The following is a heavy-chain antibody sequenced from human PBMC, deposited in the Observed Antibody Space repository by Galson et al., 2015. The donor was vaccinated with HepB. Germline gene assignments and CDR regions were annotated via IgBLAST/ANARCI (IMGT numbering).Heavy chain of an antibody. J-gene: IGHJ4*02. CDR3: ARLGDFSGYSSR. Sequence: SLRLSCAASGFTFSGPAIHWVRQTSGKGLEWVGRIRSKASNYATAYTASLKGRFTISRDDSKNTAYLHMRRLKTEDTAVYYCARLGDFSGYSSRWGQGTLVTVSS. V-gene: IGHV3-73*01. CDR2: IRSKASNYAT. CDR1: GFTFSGPA. D-gene: IGHD5-12*01.